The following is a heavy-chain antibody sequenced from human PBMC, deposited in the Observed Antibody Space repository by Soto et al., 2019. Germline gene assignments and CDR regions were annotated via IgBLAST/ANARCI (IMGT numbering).Heavy chain of an antibody. CDR3: ARDCDGTMMGYFDN. CDR2: ISAHKGNT. Sequence: ASVKVSCKTSGFAFTSYGFNWVRQATGQGLEWMGWISAHKGNTNYAQRFQGRVTMTTDTSTSTAYMELRSLRSDDTDVYYCARDCDGTMMGYFDNWGQGTLVTVSS. D-gene: IGHD3-22*01. V-gene: IGHV1-18*01. CDR1: GFAFTSYG. J-gene: IGHJ4*02.